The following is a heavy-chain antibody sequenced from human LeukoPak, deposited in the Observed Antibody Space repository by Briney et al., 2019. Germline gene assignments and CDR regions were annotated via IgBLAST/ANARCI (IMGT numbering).Heavy chain of an antibody. J-gene: IGHJ4*02. Sequence: ESGPTLVKPTQTLTLTCTFSGFSLSTSGVGVGWIRQPPGKALEWLALIYWDDDKRYSPSLKSRLTITKDTSKNQVVLTMTNMDPVDTATYYCSHRRPVAAHFDYWGQGTLVTVSS. CDR3: SHRRPVAAHFDY. V-gene: IGHV2-5*02. CDR1: GFSLSTSGVG. D-gene: IGHD6-19*01. CDR2: IYWDDDK.